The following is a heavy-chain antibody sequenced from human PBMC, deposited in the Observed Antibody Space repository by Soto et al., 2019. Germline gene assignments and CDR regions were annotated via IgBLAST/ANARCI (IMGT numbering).Heavy chain of an antibody. D-gene: IGHD5-18*01. CDR1: GITLSNAW. J-gene: IGHJ4*02. V-gene: IGHV3-15*01. Sequence: EVQLVESGGGLVKPGGSLRLSCAASGITLSNAWMTWVRQAPGKGLEWVGRIKSKADGSTTEYGSPVKDRFIITRDDSETTLDLQMHSLKTEDTAVYYCATARPETHGYGYWGQGTLVTVSS. CDR3: ATARPETHGYGY. CDR2: IKSKADGSTT.